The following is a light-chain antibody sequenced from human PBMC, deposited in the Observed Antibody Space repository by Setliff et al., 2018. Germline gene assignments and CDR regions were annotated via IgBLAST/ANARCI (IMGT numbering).Light chain of an antibody. Sequence: LAQPPSASGSPGQSVTISCTGTSSDVGGYNRVSWYQQNPGKAPKLLIYAVNNRPSGVSDRFSGSKSGNTASLTISGLQAEDEADYYCGSYARSSAPYVFGTGTKVTVL. CDR2: AVN. CDR1: SSDVGGYNR. V-gene: IGLV2-14*01. CDR3: GSYARSSAPYV. J-gene: IGLJ1*01.